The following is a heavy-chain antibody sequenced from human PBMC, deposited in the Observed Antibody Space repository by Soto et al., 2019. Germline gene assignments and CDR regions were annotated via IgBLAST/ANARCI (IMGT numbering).Heavy chain of an antibody. V-gene: IGHV2-70*11. Sequence: GPTLVNPTQTLTLTCTFSGFSLSTSGMCVSWIRQPPGKALEWLARIDWDDDKYYSTSLKTRLTISKDTSKNQVVLTMTNMDPVDTATYYCARISYYDSSGYYFDYWGQGTLVTVSS. CDR1: GFSLSTSGMC. CDR2: IDWDDDK. J-gene: IGHJ4*02. D-gene: IGHD3-22*01. CDR3: ARISYYDSSGYYFDY.